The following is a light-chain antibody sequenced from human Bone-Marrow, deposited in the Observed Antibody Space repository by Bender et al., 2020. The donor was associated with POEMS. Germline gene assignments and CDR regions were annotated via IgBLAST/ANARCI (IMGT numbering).Light chain of an antibody. CDR3: AAWDDSLNGYV. J-gene: IGLJ1*01. Sequence: QSVLTQPPSASGTPGQRVTISCSGTTSNIGNNSVNWYQHLPGTAPKLLIYSDTQRPSGVPDRYSASKSGTSASLAISGLQSEDEAHYYCAAWDDSLNGYVFASGTKVTVL. CDR2: SDT. CDR1: TSNIGNNS. V-gene: IGLV1-44*01.